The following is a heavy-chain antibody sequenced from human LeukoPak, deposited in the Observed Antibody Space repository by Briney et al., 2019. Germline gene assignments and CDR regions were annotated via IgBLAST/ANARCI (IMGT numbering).Heavy chain of an antibody. CDR3: ARDPKSKRGNSWVVRFDY. CDR1: GFRLRIYN. V-gene: IGHV3-21*05. CDR2: ISSTGYYI. D-gene: IGHD4-23*01. Sequence: PGGSLRLSCAASGFRLRIYNMNWVRQSPGEGLEWVSYISSTGYYIYYADSVKGRFTISRDNAKNSLYLQMTSLRDEGTAVYYCARDPKSKRGNSWVVRFDYWGQGTLVTVSS. J-gene: IGHJ4*02.